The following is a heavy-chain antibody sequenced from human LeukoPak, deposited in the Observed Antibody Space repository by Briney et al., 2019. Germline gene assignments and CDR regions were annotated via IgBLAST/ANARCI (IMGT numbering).Heavy chain of an antibody. CDR1: GGSFSGYY. CDR3: ARGWYSSSWYLDY. Sequence: SETLSLTCAVYGGSFSGYYWCWIRQPPGKGLEWIGEINHSGSTNYNPSLKSRVTISVDTSKNQFSLKLSSVTAADTAVYYCARGWYSSSWYLDYWGQGTLVTVSS. V-gene: IGHV4-34*01. CDR2: INHSGST. J-gene: IGHJ4*02. D-gene: IGHD6-13*01.